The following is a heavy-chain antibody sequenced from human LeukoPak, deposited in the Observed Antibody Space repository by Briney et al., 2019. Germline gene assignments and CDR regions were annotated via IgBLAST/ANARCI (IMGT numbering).Heavy chain of an antibody. Sequence: GGSLRLSCAASGFTFDDYGMSWVRQAPGKGLVWVSRINSDGSSTSYADSVKGRFTISRDNAKNTLYLQMNSLRAEDTAVYYCARVPHYCSSTSCYSVWFDPWGQGTLVTVSS. D-gene: IGHD2-2*01. J-gene: IGHJ5*02. CDR1: GFTFDDYG. CDR2: INSDGSST. CDR3: ARVPHYCSSTSCYSVWFDP. V-gene: IGHV3-74*01.